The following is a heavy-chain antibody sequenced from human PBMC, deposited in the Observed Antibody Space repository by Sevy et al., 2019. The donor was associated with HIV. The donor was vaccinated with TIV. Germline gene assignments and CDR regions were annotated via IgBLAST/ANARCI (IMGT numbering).Heavy chain of an antibody. D-gene: IGHD2-2*01. V-gene: IGHV1-2*02. CDR1: GYTFTGYY. J-gene: IGHJ3*02. CDR2: INPNSGGT. CDR3: ARRYCSGTSCYSRAFDI. Sequence: ASVKVSCKASGYTFTGYYMHWVRQAPGQGLEWMGWINPNSGGTNDAQKFQGRVTMTRDTSIRTAYMELSRLRSDDTAVYYCARRYCSGTSCYSRAFDIWGQGTMVTVSS.